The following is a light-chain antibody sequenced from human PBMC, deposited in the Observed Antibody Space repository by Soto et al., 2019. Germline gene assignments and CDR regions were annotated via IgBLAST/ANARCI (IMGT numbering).Light chain of an antibody. CDR3: GSWDDSLNGRV. J-gene: IGLJ3*02. Sequence: QSALTQPPSASATPGQGVTISCSGNSSNIGSNSVNWFQHLPGTAPKLLIYSNNQRPPGVPDRFSGSKSGTSASLAISGLQSEDEADYYCGSWDDSLNGRVFGGGTKLTVL. V-gene: IGLV1-44*01. CDR2: SNN. CDR1: SSNIGSNS.